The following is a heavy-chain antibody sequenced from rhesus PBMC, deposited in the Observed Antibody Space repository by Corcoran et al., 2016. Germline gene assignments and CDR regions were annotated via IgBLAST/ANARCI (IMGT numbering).Heavy chain of an antibody. J-gene: IGHJ4*01. CDR2: ISESGGTI. CDR3: TRRGSWRYYFDY. V-gene: IGHV3-100*02. Sequence: DVQLVESGGGLVKPGGSLRLSCVASGFTFSSYEMHWVRQALGKGLEWVSVISESGGTIYYADSVKGRFTISRDNAKNSLFLQMSSLRAEDTAVYYCTRRGSWRYYFDYWGQGVLVTVSS. D-gene: IGHD6-25*01. CDR1: GFTFSSYE.